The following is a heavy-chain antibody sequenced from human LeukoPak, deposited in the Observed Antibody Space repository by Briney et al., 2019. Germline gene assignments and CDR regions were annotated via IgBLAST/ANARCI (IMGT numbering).Heavy chain of an antibody. CDR1: GFTFSSYI. Sequence: GGSLRLSCEASGFTFSSYIMTWVRQATGKGLEWVSLMDNFGLKYYAASVEGRVTISRDSSTDTVYLQLNSLRAEDTAVYYCAGGRYYGLGSRPGYIEHWGQGTLVTVSS. CDR3: AGGRYYGLGSRPGYIEH. V-gene: IGHV3-23*01. D-gene: IGHD3/OR15-3a*01. CDR2: LMDNFGLK. J-gene: IGHJ4*02.